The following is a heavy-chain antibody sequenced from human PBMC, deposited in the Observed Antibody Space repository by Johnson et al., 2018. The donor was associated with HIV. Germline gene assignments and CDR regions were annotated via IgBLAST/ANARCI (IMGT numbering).Heavy chain of an antibody. CDR1: GFTFSNYW. V-gene: IGHV3-7*01. CDR3: AKGQVARGAFDI. Sequence: VQLVESGGGLVQPGGSLRLSCAGSGFTFSNYWMTWVRLAPGKGLEWVANIKQDGTEQYYVDSVKGRFTISRDNSKNTLYLHMSSLRLEDTAVYYCAKGQVARGAFDIWGQGTTVTVSS. CDR2: IKQDGTEQ. J-gene: IGHJ3*02.